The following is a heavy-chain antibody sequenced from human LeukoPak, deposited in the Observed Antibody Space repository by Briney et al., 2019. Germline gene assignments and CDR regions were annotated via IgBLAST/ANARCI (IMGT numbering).Heavy chain of an antibody. Sequence: SETLSLTCTVSGDSISSYYWNWIRQPPGKGLEWIGEINHSGSTNYNPSLKSRVTISVDTSKNQFSLKLSSVTAADTAVYYCARGPQRYYYDSSGYYYGYWGQGTLVTVSS. V-gene: IGHV4-34*01. J-gene: IGHJ4*02. CDR2: INHSGST. D-gene: IGHD3-22*01. CDR1: GDSISSYY. CDR3: ARGPQRYYYDSSGYYYGY.